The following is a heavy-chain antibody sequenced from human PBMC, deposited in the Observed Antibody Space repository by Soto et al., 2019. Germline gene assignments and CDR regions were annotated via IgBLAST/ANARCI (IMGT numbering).Heavy chain of an antibody. CDR2: IFYSGNT. Sequence: SETLSLTCAVSGGSISSGGYSWGWIRQPPGKGLEWIGYIFYSGNTYYNPSLKSRVTMSADTSKNQFSLKLSSVTAADTAVYYCARTARKRPRYFDWMKFDYWGQGTLVTVSS. CDR3: ARTARKRPRYFDWMKFDY. J-gene: IGHJ4*02. CDR1: GGSISSGGYS. D-gene: IGHD3-9*01. V-gene: IGHV4-30-2*01.